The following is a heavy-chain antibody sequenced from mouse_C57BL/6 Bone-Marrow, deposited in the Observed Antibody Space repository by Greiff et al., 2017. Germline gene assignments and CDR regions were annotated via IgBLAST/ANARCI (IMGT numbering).Heavy chain of an antibody. V-gene: IGHV5-15*01. CDR1: GFTFSDYG. J-gene: IGHJ1*03. Sequence: EVQGVESGGGLVQPGGSLKLSCAASGFTFSDYGMAWVRQAPRKGPEWVAFISNLAYSIYYADTVTGRFTISRENAKNTLYLEMSSLRSEDTAMYYCARHFGWYFDVWGTGTTVTVSS. CDR2: ISNLAYSI. CDR3: ARHFGWYFDV. D-gene: IGHD3-1*01.